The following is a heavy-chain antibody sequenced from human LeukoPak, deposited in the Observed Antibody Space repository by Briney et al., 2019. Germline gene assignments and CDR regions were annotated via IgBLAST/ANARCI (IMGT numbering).Heavy chain of an antibody. D-gene: IGHD2/OR15-2a*01. Sequence: SETLSLTCTVSGGSISSYYWSWIRQPPGKGLEWIGYIYYSGSTNYNPSLKSRVTISVDTSKNQFSLKLSSVTAADTAVYYCARDSLRGNQIWGRGTLVTVSS. CDR2: IYYSGST. J-gene: IGHJ4*02. CDR3: ARDSLRGNQI. V-gene: IGHV4-59*01. CDR1: GGSISSYY.